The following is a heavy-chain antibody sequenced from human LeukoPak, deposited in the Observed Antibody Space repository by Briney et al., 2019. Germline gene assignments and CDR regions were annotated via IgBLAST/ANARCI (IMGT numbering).Heavy chain of an antibody. CDR2: VHLDGRT. D-gene: IGHD3-3*01. Sequence: PSGTLSLTCGVSGGSVINTNWWTGVRQPRGKGLEWIGEVHLDGRTNYNPSLESRLTMSVDVSENQVSLKLTSVTAADTAVYYCAREGGFYRPLDYSGQGTLVTVSS. CDR1: GGSVINTNW. V-gene: IGHV4-4*02. J-gene: IGHJ4*02. CDR3: AREGGFYRPLDY.